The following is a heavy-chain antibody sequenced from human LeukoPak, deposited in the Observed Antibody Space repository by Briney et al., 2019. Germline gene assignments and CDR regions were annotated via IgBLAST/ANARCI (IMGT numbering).Heavy chain of an antibody. CDR2: INHSGST. Sequence: SETLSLTCAVYGGSFSGYYWSWIRQPPGKGLEWIGEINHSGSTTYNPSLKSRVPISVDTSKNQFSLKLSSVTAADTAVYYCARDRITMVRGVMWAFDIWGQGTMVTVSS. CDR3: ARDRITMVRGVMWAFDI. J-gene: IGHJ3*02. CDR1: GGSFSGYY. D-gene: IGHD3-10*01. V-gene: IGHV4-34*01.